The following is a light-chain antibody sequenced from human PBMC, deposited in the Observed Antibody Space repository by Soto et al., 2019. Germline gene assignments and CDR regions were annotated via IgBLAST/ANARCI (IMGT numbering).Light chain of an antibody. Sequence: EIEMTQLPSTLSVSPGERATLSCRASQSVSTNYLAWYQQKPGQAPRLLIYGASTRATGIPARFSGSGSGTEFTLTISSLQSEDFAVYYCQQYNNWPPITFGQGTRLEIK. V-gene: IGKV3-15*01. CDR1: QSVSTN. J-gene: IGKJ5*01. CDR2: GAS. CDR3: QQYNNWPPIT.